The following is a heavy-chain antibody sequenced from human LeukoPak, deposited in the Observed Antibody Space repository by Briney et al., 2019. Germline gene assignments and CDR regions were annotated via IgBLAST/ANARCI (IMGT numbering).Heavy chain of an antibody. V-gene: IGHV1-69*01. Sequence: SVKVSCKASGGTFSSYAISWVRQAPGQGLEWMGGIIPIFGTANYAQKFQGRVTITADESTSTAYMELSSLRSEDTAVYYCARARGYSGYESYYYYMDVWGKGTTVTISS. CDR2: IIPIFGTA. CDR3: ARARGYSGYESYYYYMDV. CDR1: GGTFSSYA. D-gene: IGHD5-12*01. J-gene: IGHJ6*03.